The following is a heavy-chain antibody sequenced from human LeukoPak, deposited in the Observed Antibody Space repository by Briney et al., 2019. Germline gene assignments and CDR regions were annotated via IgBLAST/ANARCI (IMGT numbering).Heavy chain of an antibody. Sequence: PGGSLRLSCAASGFTFSRYEMNWVRQAPGKGLEWVSYISSSGSTIYYADSVKGRFTISRDNAKNSLYLQMNSLRAEDTAVYYWARGLEIVGGSTGYWYFDLWGRGTLVNVSS. D-gene: IGHD1-26*01. CDR1: GFTFSRYE. CDR2: ISSSGSTI. V-gene: IGHV3-48*03. J-gene: IGHJ2*01. CDR3: ARGLEIVGGSTGYWYFDL.